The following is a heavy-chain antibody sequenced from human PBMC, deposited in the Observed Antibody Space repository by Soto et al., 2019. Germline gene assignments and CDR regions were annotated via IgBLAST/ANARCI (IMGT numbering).Heavy chain of an antibody. CDR2: ISWNGGDI. D-gene: IGHD6-6*01. CDR1: GFTFDDYA. CDR3: TKDSHAPSHTRTFDF. Sequence: GGSLRLSCAASGFTFDDYAMHWVRQVPWKGLEWVSGISWNGGDIGYADSVKGRVTISRDNAKHSLYLQMDSLRPEDTALYYCTKDSHAPSHTRTFDFWGQGALVTVS. J-gene: IGHJ4*02. V-gene: IGHV3-9*01.